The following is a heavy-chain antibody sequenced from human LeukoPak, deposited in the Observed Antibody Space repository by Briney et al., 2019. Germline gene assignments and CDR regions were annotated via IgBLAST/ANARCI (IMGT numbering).Heavy chain of an antibody. CDR1: GYTFTGYY. CDR2: INPNSGGT. CDR3: ARVGRTDAFDI. J-gene: IGHJ3*02. V-gene: IGHV1-2*02. Sequence: ASVKVSCKASGYTFTGYYMHWVRQAPGQGLEWMGWINPNSGGTNYVQKFQGRVTMTRDTSISTAYMELSRLRSDDTAVYYCARVGRTDAFDIWGQGTMVTVSS.